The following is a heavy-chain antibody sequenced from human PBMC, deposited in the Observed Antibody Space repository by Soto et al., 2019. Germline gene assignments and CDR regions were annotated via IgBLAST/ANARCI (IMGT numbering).Heavy chain of an antibody. CDR1: GFTVSNNY. CDR3: AKRGTTVTTSLWY. V-gene: IGHV3-66*01. CDR2: IYSGGVT. J-gene: IGHJ4*02. D-gene: IGHD4-17*01. Sequence: EVQLVESGGGLVQPGGSLRLSCAASGFTVSNNYMCWVRQAPGKGLEWVSLIYSGGVTHYADSARGRFTISRGNSRNTLYLQMNSLGADDTAVYYCAKRGTTVTTSLWYWGQGTVVTVSS.